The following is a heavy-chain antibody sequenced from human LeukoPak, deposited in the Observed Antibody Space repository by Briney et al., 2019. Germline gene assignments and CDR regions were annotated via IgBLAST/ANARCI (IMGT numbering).Heavy chain of an antibody. CDR1: GGSISSGGYY. CDR2: IYHSGST. V-gene: IGHV4-30-2*01. CDR3: ARDADLFYYSYMDV. J-gene: IGHJ6*03. Sequence: PSETLSLTCTVSGGSISSGGYYWSWIRQPPGKGLEWIGYIYHSGSTSYNPSLKSRVTISVDRSKNQFSLKLSSVTAADTAVYYCARDADLFYYSYMDVWGKGTTVTVSS.